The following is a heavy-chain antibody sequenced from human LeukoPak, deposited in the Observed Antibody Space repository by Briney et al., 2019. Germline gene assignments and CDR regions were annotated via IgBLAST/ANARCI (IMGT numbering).Heavy chain of an antibody. J-gene: IGHJ5*02. CDR3: ARRCITMVRGVIRWFDP. Sequence: SETLSLTCAVYGGSFSGYYWSRIRQPPGKGLEWIGEINHSGSTNYNPSLKSRVTISVDTSKNQFSLKLSSVTAADTAVYYCARRCITMVRGVIRWFDPWGQGTLVTVSS. CDR1: GGSFSGYY. V-gene: IGHV4-34*01. CDR2: INHSGST. D-gene: IGHD3-10*01.